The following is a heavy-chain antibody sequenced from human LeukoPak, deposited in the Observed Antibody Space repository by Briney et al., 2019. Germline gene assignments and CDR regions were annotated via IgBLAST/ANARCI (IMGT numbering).Heavy chain of an antibody. D-gene: IGHD3-22*01. V-gene: IGHV7-4-1*02. Sequence: ASVKVSCKASGGTFSSYAISWVRQAPGQGLEWMGWINTNTGNPTYAQGFTGRFVFSLDTSVSTAYLQISSLKAEDTAVYYCARAGRTISGYYYPSTGKYFQHWGQGTLVTVSS. CDR1: GGTFSSYA. CDR2: INTNTGNP. CDR3: ARAGRTISGYYYPSTGKYFQH. J-gene: IGHJ1*01.